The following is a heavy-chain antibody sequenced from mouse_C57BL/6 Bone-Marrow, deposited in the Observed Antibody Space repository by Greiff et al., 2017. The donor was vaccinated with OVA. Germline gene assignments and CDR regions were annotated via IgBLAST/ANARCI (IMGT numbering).Heavy chain of an antibody. D-gene: IGHD1-1*01. CDR3: ARSSLLLRY. V-gene: IGHV1-55*01. J-gene: IGHJ2*01. CDR2: ISPGSGST. Sequence: QVQLQQPGAELVKPGASVKMSCKASGYTFTSYWITWVKQRPGQGLEWIGDISPGSGSTNYNEKLQSKATLTVETSASTAYMQLSSLTSEDSAVYYWARSSLLLRYWGQGTTLTVSS. CDR1: GYTFTSYW.